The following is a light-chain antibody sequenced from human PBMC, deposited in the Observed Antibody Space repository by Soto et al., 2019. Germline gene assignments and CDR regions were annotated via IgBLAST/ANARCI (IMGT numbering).Light chain of an antibody. V-gene: IGLV4-69*01. Sequence: QHVLTQSPSDSASLGASVKLTCTLSSGHSSYTIAWHQQQPEKGPRYLMTLNSDGSHSKGDGIPDRFSGSSSGAERYLSISSLQSEDEADYYCQTWGTGIEVFGGGTKLTVL. CDR2: LNSDGSH. J-gene: IGLJ3*02. CDR1: SGHSSYT. CDR3: QTWGTGIEV.